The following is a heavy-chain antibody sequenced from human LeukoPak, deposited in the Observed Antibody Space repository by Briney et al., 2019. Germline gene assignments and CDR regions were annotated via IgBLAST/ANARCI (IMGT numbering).Heavy chain of an antibody. D-gene: IGHD6-19*01. CDR1: GVSMNNYY. CDR3: ARPRAQWLGNDGFDM. CDR2: IYYSGST. V-gene: IGHV4-59*08. J-gene: IGHJ3*02. Sequence: SETLSLTCTVSGVSMNNYYWTWIRQPPGKGLEWIGCIYYSGSTNYNPSLKSRVTISIDTSKNQFSLKLSSVTAADTAVYYCARPRAQWLGNDGFDMWGQGTLVTVSS.